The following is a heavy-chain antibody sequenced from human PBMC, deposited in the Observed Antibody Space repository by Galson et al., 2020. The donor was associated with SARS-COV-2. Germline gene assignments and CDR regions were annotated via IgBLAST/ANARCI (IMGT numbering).Heavy chain of an antibody. CDR1: GFTFSKYW. V-gene: IGHV3-74*01. J-gene: IGHJ6*02. Sequence: ALHGGSLRLSCEASGFTFSKYWMHWVRQVPGKGLVWVACIHSDGRTTNYAESVKGRFTISRDDAKNTVYLEMNSLRAEDTAVYFCARNDYGEYGYYYYDMDVWGQGTTVTVSS. CDR3: ARNDYGEYGYYYYDMDV. D-gene: IGHD3-3*01. CDR2: IHSDGRTT.